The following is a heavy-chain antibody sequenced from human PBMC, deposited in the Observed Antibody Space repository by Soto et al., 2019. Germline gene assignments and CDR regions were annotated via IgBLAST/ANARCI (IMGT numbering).Heavy chain of an antibody. Sequence: GASVKVSCKVSGYTLTELSMHWVLQAPGKGLEWMGGFDPEDGETIYAQKFQGRVTMTEDTSTDTAYMELSSLRSEDTAVYYCATDIQDFWSGPTFYGMDVWGQGTTVTVS. CDR3: ATDIQDFWSGPTFYGMDV. CDR1: GYTLTELS. V-gene: IGHV1-24*01. D-gene: IGHD3-3*01. J-gene: IGHJ6*02. CDR2: FDPEDGET.